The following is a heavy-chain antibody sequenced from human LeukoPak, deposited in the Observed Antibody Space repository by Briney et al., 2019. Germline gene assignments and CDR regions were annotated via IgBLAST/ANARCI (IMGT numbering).Heavy chain of an antibody. V-gene: IGHV1-69*13. CDR1: GGTFSSYA. Sequence: GASVKVSCKASGGTFSSYAISWVRHAPGQGLEWMGEIIPIFGTANYAQKFQGRVTITADESTSTAYMELSSLRSEDTVFFFKQKTAYEILTGYLFDYWGQGTLVTVSS. J-gene: IGHJ4*02. D-gene: IGHD3-9*01. CDR3: QKTAYEILTGYLFDY. CDR2: IIPIFGTA.